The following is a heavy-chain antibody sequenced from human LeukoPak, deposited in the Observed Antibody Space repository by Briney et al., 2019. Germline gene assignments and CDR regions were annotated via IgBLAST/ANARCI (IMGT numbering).Heavy chain of an antibody. Sequence: PSETLSLTCTVSGGSISSYSWNWIRQPPGKGLEWIGYIYYIGSTNYNPSLKSRVTISVDTSKNQFSLKLSSVTAADTAVYYCARYSSWYVDYWGQGTLVTVSS. CDR3: ARYSSWYVDY. D-gene: IGHD6-13*01. V-gene: IGHV4-59*01. CDR1: GGSISSYS. CDR2: IYYIGST. J-gene: IGHJ4*02.